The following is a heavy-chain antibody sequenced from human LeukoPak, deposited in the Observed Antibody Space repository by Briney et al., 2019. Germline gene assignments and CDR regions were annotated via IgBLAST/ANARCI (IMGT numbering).Heavy chain of an antibody. D-gene: IGHD3-10*01. CDR2: IIPIFGTA. V-gene: IGHV1-69*06. CDR1: GGTFSSYA. J-gene: IGHJ4*02. Sequence: HWASVKVPCKASGGTFSSYAISWVRQAPGQGLEWMGGIIPIFGTANYAQKFQGRVTITADKSTSTAYMELSSLRSEDTAVYYCAREGSCYYGSGSYCNFDYWGQGTLVTVSS. CDR3: AREGSCYYGSGSYCNFDY.